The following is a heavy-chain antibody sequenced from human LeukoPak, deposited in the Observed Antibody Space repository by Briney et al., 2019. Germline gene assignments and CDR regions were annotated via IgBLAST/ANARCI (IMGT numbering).Heavy chain of an antibody. V-gene: IGHV3-74*01. Sequence: GGSLRLSCAASGFTFKLYWMHWVRQVPGRGPVWVSRINHDGSDTIYADSVRGRFTISRDDAKNTLYLQMNSLRAEDTAVYYCAKDLADYSNFQGDFDYWGQGTLVTVSS. D-gene: IGHD4-11*01. CDR1: GFTFKLYW. CDR2: INHDGSDT. CDR3: AKDLADYSNFQGDFDY. J-gene: IGHJ4*02.